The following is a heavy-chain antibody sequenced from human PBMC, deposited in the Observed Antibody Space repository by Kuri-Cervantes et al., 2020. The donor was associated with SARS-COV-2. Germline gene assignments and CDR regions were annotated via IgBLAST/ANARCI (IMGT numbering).Heavy chain of an antibody. CDR3: AKGDSSGWYIFDY. Sequence: LSLTCAASGFTFSSYWMSWVRQAPGKGLEWVSAISGSGGSTYYADSVKGRFTISRDNSKDTLYLQMNSLRAEDTAVYYCAKGDSSGWYIFDYWGQGTLVTVSS. J-gene: IGHJ4*02. CDR1: GFTFSSYW. V-gene: IGHV3-23*01. D-gene: IGHD6-19*01. CDR2: ISGSGGST.